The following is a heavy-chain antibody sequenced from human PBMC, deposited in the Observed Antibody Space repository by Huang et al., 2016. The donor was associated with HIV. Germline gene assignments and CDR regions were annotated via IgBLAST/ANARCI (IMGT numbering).Heavy chain of an antibody. D-gene: IGHD6-19*01. CDR3: ARLGGWRGYYYMDV. CDR1: GGSITSSTYY. CDR2: IYYSGST. Sequence: QLQLQESGPGLVKPSETLSLTCTVSGGSITSSTYYWGWIRQPPGKGLEWFWNIYYSGSTYDNPSLTSRVTISVDTSKNQFSLKLSSVTAADTAVYYCARLGGWRGYYYMDVWGKGATVTVSS. V-gene: IGHV4-39*01. J-gene: IGHJ6*03.